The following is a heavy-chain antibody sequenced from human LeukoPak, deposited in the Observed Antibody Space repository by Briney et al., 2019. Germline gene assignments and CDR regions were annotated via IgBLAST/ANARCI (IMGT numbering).Heavy chain of an antibody. CDR1: GFIVSSNY. CDR2: IYSGSST. D-gene: IGHD6-19*01. CDR3: ARCRSSGWYVYDY. Sequence: GGSLRLSCAASGFIVSSNYMSWVRQAPRKGLEWLAVIYSGSSTYYADSVKGRFTISRDNSKNTLYLQMNSLRAEDTAEYYCARCRSSGWYVYDYWGQGTLVTVSS. J-gene: IGHJ4*02. V-gene: IGHV3-53*01.